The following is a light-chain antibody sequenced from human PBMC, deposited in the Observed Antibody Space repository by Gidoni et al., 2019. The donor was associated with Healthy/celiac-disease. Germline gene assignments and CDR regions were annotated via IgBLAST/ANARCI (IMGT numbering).Light chain of an antibody. Sequence: QSVLTQPPSVSGAPGQRVTISCTGSSSNIGAGYDVHWYQQLPGTAPKLLIYGNSNRPSGVPDRFSGSKSGPSASLAITGLRAEDEADYYCQSYDSSLSGSVVFGGGTKLTVL. J-gene: IGLJ2*01. V-gene: IGLV1-40*01. CDR1: SSNIGAGYD. CDR2: GNS. CDR3: QSYDSSLSGSVV.